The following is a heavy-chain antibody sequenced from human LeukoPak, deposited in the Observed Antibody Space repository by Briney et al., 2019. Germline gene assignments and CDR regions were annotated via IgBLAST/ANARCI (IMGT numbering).Heavy chain of an antibody. D-gene: IGHD2-2*01. V-gene: IGHV4-39*01. CDR2: IYYSGST. J-gene: IGHJ6*02. Sequence: SETLSLTCTVSGGSISSSSYSWGWIRQPPGKGLEWIGSIYYSGSTYYNPSLKSRVTISVDTSKNQFSLKLSSVTAADTAVYYCARLDCSSTSCHPSYYYYYGMDVWGQGTTVTVSS. CDR1: GGSISSSSYS. CDR3: ARLDCSSTSCHPSYYYYYGMDV.